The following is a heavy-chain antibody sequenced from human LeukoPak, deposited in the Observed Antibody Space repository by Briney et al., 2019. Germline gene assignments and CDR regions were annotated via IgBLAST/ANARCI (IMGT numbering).Heavy chain of an antibody. Sequence: GGSLRLSCAASGFSFSSYGLSWVRQAPGEGLEWVSTLSGSSTSTYYAGSVKGRFTISRDNSKNTMYLQMNSLRVEDTAVYYCAKARSRVTSLAVVTHAFDSWGQGTLVTVSS. D-gene: IGHD6-19*01. CDR3: AKARSRVTSLAVVTHAFDS. CDR2: LSGSSTST. CDR1: GFSFSSYG. J-gene: IGHJ4*02. V-gene: IGHV3-23*01.